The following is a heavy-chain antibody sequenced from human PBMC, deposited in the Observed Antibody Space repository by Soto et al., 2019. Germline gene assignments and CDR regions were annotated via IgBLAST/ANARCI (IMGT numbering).Heavy chain of an antibody. CDR2: ISSDVSSK. Sequence: QVQLVESGGGVVQPGRSLRLSCAASGFTFSNHAFYWVRQAPGKGLEWVAIISSDVSSKYYADSVKGRFTISRDNSKNTLSLKMNSLRSEDTAVYYCARDPYGDYVQGPDYWGQGTLVTVSS. CDR3: ARDPYGDYVQGPDY. CDR1: GFTFSNHA. J-gene: IGHJ4*02. V-gene: IGHV3-30-3*01. D-gene: IGHD4-17*01.